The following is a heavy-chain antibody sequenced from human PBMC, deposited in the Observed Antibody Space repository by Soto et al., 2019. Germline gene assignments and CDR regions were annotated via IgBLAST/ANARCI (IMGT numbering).Heavy chain of an antibody. V-gene: IGHV4-4*02. J-gene: IGHJ4*02. CDR2: IYHSGST. D-gene: IGHD5-18*01. CDR3: ARRYGSCFDY. CDR1: GGSISSTNW. Sequence: SETLSLTCAVSGGSISSTNWWSLVRQPPGKGLEWIGEIYHSGSTNSNPSLKSRVTMSVDTSKNQFSLKLSSVTAADTAVYYCARRYGSCFDYWGQGTLVTVSS.